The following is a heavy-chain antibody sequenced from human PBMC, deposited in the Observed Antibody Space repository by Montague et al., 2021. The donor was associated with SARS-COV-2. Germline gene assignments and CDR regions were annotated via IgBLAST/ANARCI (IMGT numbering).Heavy chain of an antibody. CDR1: GGSFSRSDYH. CDR3: ARTVDSRSAGIFQH. V-gene: IGHV4-39*01. Sequence: SETLSLTCTVSGGSFSRSDYHWGWIRQSPGKGLEWIVSLYYTGTAYYNPSLKCRVDISVDTTRNQFSLRLSSVTAADTAVYYCARTVDSRSAGIFQHWGQGTLGTVSS. D-gene: IGHD5-12*01. J-gene: IGHJ1*01. CDR2: LYYTGTA.